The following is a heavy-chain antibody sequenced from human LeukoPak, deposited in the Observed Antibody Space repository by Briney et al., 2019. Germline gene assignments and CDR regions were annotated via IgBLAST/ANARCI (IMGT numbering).Heavy chain of an antibody. V-gene: IGHV3-48*03. J-gene: IGHJ4*02. CDR2: ISTSGNDI. Sequence: PGGSLRLSCAASGFIFSNYEINWVRQVPGEGLEWVSYISTSGNDIYYADSVKGRFTISRDNAKNSLYLQLNSLRADDTAVYYCARGAQWVLDYWGQGTLVTVSS. D-gene: IGHD1-26*01. CDR3: ARGAQWVLDY. CDR1: GFIFSNYE.